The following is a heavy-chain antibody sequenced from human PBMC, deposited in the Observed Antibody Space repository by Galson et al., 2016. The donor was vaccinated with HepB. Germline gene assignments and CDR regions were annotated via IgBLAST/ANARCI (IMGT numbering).Heavy chain of an antibody. Sequence: SLRLSCAASGFIFSRYNINWVRQGPGKGLEWVSSISSDSSSISYADSVKGRLTISRDNAKNLVYLQMNSLRDEDTAVYYCAREDYYYMDVWGKGTTVTVSS. CDR2: ISSDSSSI. J-gene: IGHJ6*03. CDR3: AREDYYYMDV. V-gene: IGHV3-48*02. CDR1: GFIFSRYN.